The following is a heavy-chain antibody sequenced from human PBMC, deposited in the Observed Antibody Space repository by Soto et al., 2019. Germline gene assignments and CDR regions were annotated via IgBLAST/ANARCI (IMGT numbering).Heavy chain of an antibody. J-gene: IGHJ4*03. CDR1: GFIFNDYA. CDR3: AKATGVDTPGCHIFYFEF. V-gene: IGHV3-23*01. D-gene: IGHD3-9*01. CDR2: ITDTGVRT. Sequence: GGPLRISCVASGFIFNDYAMSWVRQAPGKVREWVSGITDTGVRTLYADSVKGRFTVSRDRNTLFLHMGSLRAEDTAIYYCAKATGVDTPGCHIFYFEFWGHGGLVNDSS.